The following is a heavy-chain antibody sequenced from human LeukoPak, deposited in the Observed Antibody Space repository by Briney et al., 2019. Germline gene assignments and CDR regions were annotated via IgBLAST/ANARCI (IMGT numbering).Heavy chain of an antibody. D-gene: IGHD3-10*01. CDR2: INHSGRT. J-gene: IGHJ4*02. CDR3: ARGVDYYGV. Sequence: SSETLSLTCAVYGGSFSGYYWNWIRQPPGKGLEWIGEINHSGRTNYNPSLKSRVTISVDTSKKQFSLKLSSVTAADTAVYYCARGVDYYGVWGQGTLVTVSS. CDR1: GGSFSGYY. V-gene: IGHV4-34*01.